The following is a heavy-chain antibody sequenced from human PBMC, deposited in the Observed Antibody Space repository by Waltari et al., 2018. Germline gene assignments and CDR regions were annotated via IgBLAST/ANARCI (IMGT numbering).Heavy chain of an antibody. D-gene: IGHD5-12*01. Sequence: QVQLQESGPGLVKPSETLSLTCAVSGYSISSGYYWGWIRQPPGKGLEWIGSIYHSGSTYSNPSLKSRVTISVDTSKNQFSLKLSSVTAADTAVYYCARSGYHFDYWGQGTLVTVSS. J-gene: IGHJ4*02. CDR2: IYHSGST. CDR3: ARSGYHFDY. V-gene: IGHV4-38-2*01. CDR1: GYSISSGYY.